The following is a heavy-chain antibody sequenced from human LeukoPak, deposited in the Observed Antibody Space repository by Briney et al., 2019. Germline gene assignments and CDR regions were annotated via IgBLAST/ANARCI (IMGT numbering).Heavy chain of an antibody. Sequence: ASVKVSCKASGYMFTSYGISWVRQAPGQGLEWMGWISAYNYNTNYAQKVQGKVSMTTDTSTSTAYMELRSLTSDDTAVYYCAREGYDFWSGYSGGRDYYYYMDVWGKGTTVTVSS. D-gene: IGHD3-3*01. CDR1: GYMFTSYG. CDR3: AREGYDFWSGYSGGRDYYYYMDV. CDR2: ISAYNYNT. J-gene: IGHJ6*03. V-gene: IGHV1-18*01.